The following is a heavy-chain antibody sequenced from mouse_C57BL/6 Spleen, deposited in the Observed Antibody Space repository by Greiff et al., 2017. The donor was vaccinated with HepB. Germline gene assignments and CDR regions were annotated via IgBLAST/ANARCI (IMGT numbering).Heavy chain of an antibody. V-gene: IGHV3-1*01. CDR3: ASGRSLTFAY. J-gene: IGHJ3*01. CDR2: ISYSGST. Sequence: EVQVVESGPGMVKPSQSLSLTCTVTGYSITSGYDWHWIRHFPGNKLEWMGYISYSGSTNYNPSLKSRISITHDTSKNHFFLKLNSVTTEDTATYYCASGRSLTFAYWGQGTLVTVSA. CDR1: GYSITSGYD.